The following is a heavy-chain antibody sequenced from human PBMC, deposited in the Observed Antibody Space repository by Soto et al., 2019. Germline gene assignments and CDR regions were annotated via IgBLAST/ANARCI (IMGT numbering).Heavy chain of an antibody. D-gene: IGHD3-22*01. CDR3: ARDRYYYDSSGYYFDY. CDR2: IIPIFGTA. J-gene: IGHJ4*02. CDR1: GGTFSSYA. Sequence: SVKVSSKASGGTFSSYAISWVRQAPGQGLEWMGGIIPIFGTANYAQKFQGRVTITADESTSTAYMELSSLRSEDTAVYYCARDRYYYDSSGYYFDYWGQGTLVTVSS. V-gene: IGHV1-69*13.